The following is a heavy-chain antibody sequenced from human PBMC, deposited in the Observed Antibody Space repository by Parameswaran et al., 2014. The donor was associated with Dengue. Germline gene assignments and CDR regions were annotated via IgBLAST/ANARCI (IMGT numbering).Heavy chain of an antibody. CDR3: AKKWFGDYYYYMDV. Sequence: VRQMPGKGLEWVSSISSSSSHIYYADSVKGRFTVSRDNAKNLVYLQMNSLRAEDTAVYYCAKKWFGDYYYYMDVWGEGTTVTVSS. CDR2: ISSSSSHI. J-gene: IGHJ6*03. D-gene: IGHD3-10*01. V-gene: IGHV3-21*01.